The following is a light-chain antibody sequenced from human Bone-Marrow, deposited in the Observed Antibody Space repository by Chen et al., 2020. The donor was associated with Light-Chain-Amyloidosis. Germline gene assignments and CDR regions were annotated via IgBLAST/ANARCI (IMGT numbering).Light chain of an antibody. Sequence: QSALTQPASVSGSPGQSITISCTGTSSDVGGDNLVSWYQQHPVKAHKLMIYEVNNRPSWVPDRFSGSKADNTASLTISGLQTEDEADYFCSSYTITNTLVFGSGTRVTVL. V-gene: IGLV2-14*01. CDR3: SSYTITNTLV. J-gene: IGLJ1*01. CDR2: EVN. CDR1: SSDVGGDNL.